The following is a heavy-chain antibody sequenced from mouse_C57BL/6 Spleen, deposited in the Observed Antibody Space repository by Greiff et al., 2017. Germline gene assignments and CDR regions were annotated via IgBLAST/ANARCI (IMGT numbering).Heavy chain of an antibody. CDR2: ISGGGGNT. CDR3: ARLFTVYFDY. J-gene: IGHJ2*01. V-gene: IGHV5-9*01. Sequence: EVQLQESGGGLVKPGGSLKLSCAASGFTFSSYTMSWVRQTPEKRLEWVATISGGGGNTYYPDSVKGRFTISRDNAKNTLYLQMSSLRSEDTALYYCARLFTVYFDYWGQGTTLTVSS. CDR1: GFTFSSYT.